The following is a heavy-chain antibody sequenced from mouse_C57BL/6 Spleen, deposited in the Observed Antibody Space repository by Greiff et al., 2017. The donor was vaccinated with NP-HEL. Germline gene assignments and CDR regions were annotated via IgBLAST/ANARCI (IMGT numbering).Heavy chain of an antibody. D-gene: IGHD2-5*01. Sequence: VQLQQSGPELVKPGASVKISCKASGYTFTDYYMNWVKQSHGKSLEWIGDINPNNGGTSYNQKFKGKATLTVDKSSSTAYMELRSLTSEDSAVYYCARSAYYSNYGGFFFDYWGQGTTLTVSS. J-gene: IGHJ2*01. CDR1: GYTFTDYY. CDR2: INPNNGGT. CDR3: ARSAYYSNYGGFFFDY. V-gene: IGHV1-26*01.